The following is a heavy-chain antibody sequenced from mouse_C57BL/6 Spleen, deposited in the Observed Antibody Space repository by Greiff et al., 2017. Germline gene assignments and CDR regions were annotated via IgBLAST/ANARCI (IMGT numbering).Heavy chain of an antibody. CDR3: AREEVYYDYDELDY. Sequence: VQLQQSGPELVKPGASVKISCKASGYAFSSSWMNWVKQRPGKGLEWIGRIYPGDGDTNYNGKFKGKATLTADKSSSTAYMQLSSLTSEDSAVYFCAREEVYYDYDELDYWGQGTTLTVSS. CDR1: GYAFSSSW. J-gene: IGHJ2*01. D-gene: IGHD2-4*01. CDR2: IYPGDGDT. V-gene: IGHV1-82*01.